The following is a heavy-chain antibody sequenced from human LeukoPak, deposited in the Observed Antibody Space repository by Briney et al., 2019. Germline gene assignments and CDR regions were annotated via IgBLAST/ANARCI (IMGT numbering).Heavy chain of an antibody. D-gene: IGHD3-22*01. J-gene: IGHJ4*02. V-gene: IGHV1-69*05. Sequence: GASVKVSCKASGGTFSNYAISWVRQAPGQGREWMGGIIPIFGTTNYAQKFQGRGTITTDKARRKDYMEMRRQRSEDTAVYYCARGGEANYYDTSGYYLYYYWGQGTLVTVSS. CDR1: GGTFSNYA. CDR2: IIPIFGTT. CDR3: ARGGEANYYDTSGYYLYYY.